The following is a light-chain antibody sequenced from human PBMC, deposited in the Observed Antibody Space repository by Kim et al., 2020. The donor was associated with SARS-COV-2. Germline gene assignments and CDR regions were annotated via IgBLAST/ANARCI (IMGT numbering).Light chain of an antibody. CDR3: AAWDDSLSALL. CDR1: SSNIESNF. V-gene: IGLV1-47*01. J-gene: IGLJ3*02. Sequence: QSVLTQPPSASGTPGQRVTISCSGSSSNIESNFVYWYQQVPGTAPKLLILRNNQRPSGVPDLFSDSKSGTSASLAISGLQSEDESNYYCAAWDDSLSALLFGGGTQLTVL. CDR2: RNN.